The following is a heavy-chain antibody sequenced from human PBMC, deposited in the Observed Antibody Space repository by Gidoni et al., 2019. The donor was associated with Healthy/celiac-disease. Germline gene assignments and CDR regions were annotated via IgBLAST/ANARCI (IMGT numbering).Heavy chain of an antibody. V-gene: IGHV1-69*15. J-gene: IGHJ4*02. Sequence: SIIPIFGTANYAQKFQGRVTITADESTSTAYMELSSLRSEDTAVYYCALLDNLQARSVNENYFDYWGQGTLVTVSS. CDR2: IIPIFGTA. CDR3: ALLDNLQARSVNENYFDY. D-gene: IGHD6-6*01.